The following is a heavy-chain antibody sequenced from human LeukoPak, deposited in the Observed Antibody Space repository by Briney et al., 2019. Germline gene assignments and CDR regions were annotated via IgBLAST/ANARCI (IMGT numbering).Heavy chain of an antibody. D-gene: IGHD4-23*01. J-gene: IGHJ4*02. CDR2: IIPIFGTA. CDR1: GGTFSSYA. Sequence: GASVKVSCKASGGTFSSYAISWVRQAPGQGLEWMGGIIPIFGTANYAQKFQGRVTITADESTSTAYMELSSLRSEDTAVYYCARNAVVTPCFDYWGQGTLVTVSS. CDR3: ARNAVVTPCFDY. V-gene: IGHV1-69*01.